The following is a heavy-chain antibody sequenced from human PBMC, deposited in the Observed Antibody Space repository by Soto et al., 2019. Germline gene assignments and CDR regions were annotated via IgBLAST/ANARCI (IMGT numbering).Heavy chain of an antibody. J-gene: IGHJ1*01. CDR1: GYTFSSYG. D-gene: IGHD1-26*01. V-gene: IGHV1-18*01. CDR3: ARDRSGSYYPSVEY. CDR2: ISTSSGNV. Sequence: QVQLVQSGGEVKKPGASVKVSCKASGYTFSSYGITWVRQAPGQGLEWMGWISTSSGNVYYAQRFQGRTTMTTDISTNTVYLDLRSLRSDDTALYFCARDRSGSYYPSVEYWGQGTLVTVSS.